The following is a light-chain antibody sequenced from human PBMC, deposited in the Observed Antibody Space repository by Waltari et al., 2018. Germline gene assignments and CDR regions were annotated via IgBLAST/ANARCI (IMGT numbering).Light chain of an antibody. CDR2: FND. J-gene: IGLJ2*01. V-gene: IGLV1-44*01. CDR3: AVWDDSLNGLI. CDR1: SSNTGTTT. Sequence: QSVLTQQPSASGTPGPRVTTSCSGRSSNTGTTTINCYQQLPGTAPKLVIDFNDQRPSVVPVRFSGSKSGTSASLAISGLQSEDEADFHCAVWDDSLNGLIFGGGTKLTVL.